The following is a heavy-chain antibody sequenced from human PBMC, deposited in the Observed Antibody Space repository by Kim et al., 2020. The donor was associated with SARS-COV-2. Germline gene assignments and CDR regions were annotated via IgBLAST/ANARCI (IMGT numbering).Heavy chain of an antibody. Sequence: GGSLRLSCAASGFTFSSYAMHWVRQAPGKGLEWVAVISYDGSNKYYADSVKGRFTISRDNSKNTLYLQMNSLRAEDTAVYYCARADDYGVLGPIAPWGQGTLVTVSS. CDR1: GFTFSSYA. V-gene: IGHV3-30*04. D-gene: IGHD4-17*01. CDR3: ARADDYGVLGPIAP. J-gene: IGHJ5*02. CDR2: ISYDGSNK.